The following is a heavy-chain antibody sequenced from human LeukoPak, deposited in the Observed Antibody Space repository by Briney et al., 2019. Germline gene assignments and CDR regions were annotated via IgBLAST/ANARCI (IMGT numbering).Heavy chain of an antibody. CDR1: GGTFSSYA. Sequence: SVKVSCKASGGTFSSYAISWVRQAPGQGHEWMGRIIPILGIANYAQKFQGRVTITADKSTSTAYMELSSLRSEDTAVYYCAREASEYSGYVGYWGQGTLVTVSS. D-gene: IGHD5-12*01. CDR2: IIPILGIA. CDR3: AREASEYSGYVGY. J-gene: IGHJ4*02. V-gene: IGHV1-69*04.